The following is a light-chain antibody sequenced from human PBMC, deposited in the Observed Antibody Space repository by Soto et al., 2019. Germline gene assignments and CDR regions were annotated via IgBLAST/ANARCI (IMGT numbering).Light chain of an antibody. CDR1: SSDVGGYSY. V-gene: IGLV2-14*01. Sequence: QSVLTQPASVSGSPGQSITISCTGTSSDVGGYSYVSWYQHHPGKAPKLMIYEVSNRPSGVSDRFSGSKSGNTASLTISTLQAEDEGDFHCSSSTTTTTVFGTGTKVTAL. J-gene: IGLJ1*01. CDR3: SSSTTTTTV. CDR2: EVS.